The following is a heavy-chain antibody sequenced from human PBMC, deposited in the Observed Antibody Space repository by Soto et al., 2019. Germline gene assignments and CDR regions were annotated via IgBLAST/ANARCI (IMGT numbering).Heavy chain of an antibody. V-gene: IGHV3-23*01. CDR3: AKGAGILPAAYIDY. CDR2: ISGSGDTT. D-gene: IGHD2-2*01. J-gene: IGHJ4*02. CDR1: GFTFTAYA. Sequence: PGGSLRLSCTASGFTFTAYAMTWVRQAPGKGLEWVSVISGSGDTTAYADSVMGRFTISRDNSKNTLYLQMNSLRVEDTAVYYCAKGAGILPAAYIDYWGQGTQVTVSS.